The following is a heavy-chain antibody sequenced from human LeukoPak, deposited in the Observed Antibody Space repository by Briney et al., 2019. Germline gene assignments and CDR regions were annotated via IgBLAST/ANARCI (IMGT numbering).Heavy chain of an antibody. J-gene: IGHJ5*02. CDR2: INPNSGGT. Sequence: ASVKVSCKASGYTFTGYYMHWVRQAPGQGLEWMGRINPNSGGTNYAQKLQGRVTMTTDTSTSTAYMELRSLRSDDTAVYYCVRARVEMATIFWFDPWGQGTLVTVSS. V-gene: IGHV1-2*06. CDR1: GYTFTGYY. CDR3: VRARVEMATIFWFDP. D-gene: IGHD5-24*01.